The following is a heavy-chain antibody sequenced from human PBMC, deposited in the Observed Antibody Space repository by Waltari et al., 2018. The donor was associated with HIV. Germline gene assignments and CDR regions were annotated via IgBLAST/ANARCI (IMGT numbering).Heavy chain of an antibody. CDR3: ARDYGDFGSSAFDI. D-gene: IGHD4-17*01. V-gene: IGHV3-21*01. J-gene: IGHJ3*02. Sequence: EVQLVESGGGLVKPGGSLRLSCAASGFTFIRFRLNWVPQAPGKGLEWVSSISSTTSYIYYADSVKGRFTMSRDNAKNSLYLQMNSLRVEDTAVYYCARDYGDFGSSAFDIWGQGTMVTVSS. CDR2: ISSTTSYI. CDR1: GFTFIRFR.